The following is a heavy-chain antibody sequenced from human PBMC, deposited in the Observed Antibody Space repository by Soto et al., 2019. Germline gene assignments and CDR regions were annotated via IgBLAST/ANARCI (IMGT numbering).Heavy chain of an antibody. J-gene: IGHJ4*02. CDR2: INPNSGGT. V-gene: IGHV1-2*04. CDR3: ARENIAAAGTLYY. CDR1: GYTFSGYY. Sequence: VKVSCKASGYTFSGYYMHWVRQAPGQGLEWMGWINPNSGGTNYAQKFQGWVTMTRDTSISTAYMELSRLRSDDTAVYYCARENIAAAGTLYYWGQGTLVTVSS. D-gene: IGHD6-13*01.